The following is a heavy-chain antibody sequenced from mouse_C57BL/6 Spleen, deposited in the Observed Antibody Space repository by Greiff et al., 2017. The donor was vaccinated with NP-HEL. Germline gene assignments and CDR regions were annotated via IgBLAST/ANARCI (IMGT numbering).Heavy chain of an antibody. J-gene: IGHJ4*01. CDR1: GFTFSDYY. CDR2: INYDGSST. Sequence: EVMLVESEGGLVQPGSSMKLSCTASGFTFSDYYMAWVRQVPEKGLEWVANINYDGSSTYYLDSLKSRFIISRDNAKNILYLQMSSLKSEDTATYYCARTGSRNAMDYWGQGTSVTVSS. D-gene: IGHD4-1*01. CDR3: ARTGSRNAMDY. V-gene: IGHV5-16*01.